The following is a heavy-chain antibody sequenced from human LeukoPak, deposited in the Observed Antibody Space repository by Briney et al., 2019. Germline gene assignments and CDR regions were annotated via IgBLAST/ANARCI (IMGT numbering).Heavy chain of an antibody. D-gene: IGHD3-9*01. CDR3: ARRYDILTGDFPAWYNY. CDR2: FYDSGST. CDR1: GGSISHHY. J-gene: IGHJ4*02. V-gene: IGHV4-59*11. Sequence: PSETLSLTCTASGGSISHHYWSWIRQPPGKGLEWIAYFYDSGSTTYNPSLKSRVTISVDPSKNQFSLKLTSVTAADTAVYYCARRYDILTGDFPAWYNYGGQGILVTVSS.